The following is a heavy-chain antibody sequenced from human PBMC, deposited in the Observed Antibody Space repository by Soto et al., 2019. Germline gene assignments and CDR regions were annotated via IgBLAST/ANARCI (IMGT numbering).Heavy chain of an antibody. Sequence: QVQLQESGPGLVKPSEALSLTCTVSGGSITSSNYHWGWSRQPPGKGLEGIGTIYYSGNTYYNPSLKSRVTMSMDASKTPFALTLSSVAVADTAVYYCSRLTNARPGDDWGQGTLVTVSS. J-gene: IGHJ4*02. CDR3: SRLTNARPGDD. D-gene: IGHD2-2*01. CDR1: GGSITSSNYH. V-gene: IGHV4-39*01. CDR2: IYYSGNT.